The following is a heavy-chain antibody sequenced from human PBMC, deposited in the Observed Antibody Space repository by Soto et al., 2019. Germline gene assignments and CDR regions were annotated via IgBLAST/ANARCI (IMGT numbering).Heavy chain of an antibody. V-gene: IGHV1-2*02. CDR3: AREESGSGSYFYYYYGMDV. CDR1: GYTFTGYY. D-gene: IGHD3-10*01. CDR2: INPNSGGT. Sequence: ASVKVSCKASGYTFTGYYMHWVRESAGQGLEWMGWINPNSGGTNYAQKFQGRVTMTRDTSISTAYMELSRLRSDDTAVYYCAREESGSGSYFYYYYGMDVWGQGATVTVSS. J-gene: IGHJ6*02.